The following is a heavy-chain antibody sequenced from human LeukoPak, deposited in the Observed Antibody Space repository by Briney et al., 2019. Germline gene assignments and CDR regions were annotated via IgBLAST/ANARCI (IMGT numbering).Heavy chain of an antibody. V-gene: IGHV4-59*01. J-gene: IGHJ6*02. CDR1: GGSISTYY. CDR3: ARGADFWTGDYFYYGLDV. D-gene: IGHD3/OR15-3a*01. CDR2: IYYSGST. Sequence: SGTLSLTCTLSGGSISTYYWNWIRQPPGKGLEWIGYIYYSGSTNYNPSLKSRVTISVDTSKNQFSLNLSSVTAADTAVYYCARGADFWTGDYFYYGLDVWGQGTTITVSS.